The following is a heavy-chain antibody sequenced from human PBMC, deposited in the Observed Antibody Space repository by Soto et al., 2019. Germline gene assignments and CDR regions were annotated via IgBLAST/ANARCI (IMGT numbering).Heavy chain of an antibody. D-gene: IGHD5-18*01. CDR2: IIPIFGTA. V-gene: IGHV1-69*13. Sequence: SVKVSCKASGGTFSSYAISWVRQAPGQGLEWMGGIIPIFGTANYAQKFQGRVTITADESTSTAYMELSSLRSEDTAVYYCALYADRVDTAMDPGQYDAFDIWGQGTMVTVSS. CDR3: ALYADRVDTAMDPGQYDAFDI. J-gene: IGHJ3*02. CDR1: GGTFSSYA.